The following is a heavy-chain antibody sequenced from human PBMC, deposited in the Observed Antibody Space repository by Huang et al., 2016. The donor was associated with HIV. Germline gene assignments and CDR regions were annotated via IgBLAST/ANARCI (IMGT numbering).Heavy chain of an antibody. V-gene: IGHV4-39*01. CDR1: GGSITRSSYY. Sequence: QLQLQGSGPGLVKPSETLSLTCTVSGGSITRSSYYWGWIRQPPGKGLEWVGRIYESGSTDYNPSLKRRVTVSVDTSKNQFSLKLSSVTAADTAVYYCARHFSYYDSSGYTPWDAFDIWGQGTMVTVSS. CDR2: IYESGST. CDR3: ARHFSYYDSSGYTPWDAFDI. D-gene: IGHD3-22*01. J-gene: IGHJ3*02.